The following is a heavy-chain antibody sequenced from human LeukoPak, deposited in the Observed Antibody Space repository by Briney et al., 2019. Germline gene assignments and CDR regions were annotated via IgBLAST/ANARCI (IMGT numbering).Heavy chain of an antibody. CDR2: IIPIFGTA. V-gene: IGHV1-69*05. CDR1: GGTFSSYA. J-gene: IGHJ4*02. D-gene: IGHD5-18*01. Sequence: GSSVKVSCKASGGTFSSYAISWVRQAPGQGREWMGRIIPIFGTANYAQKFQGRVTITTDESTSTAYMELSSLRSEDTAVYYCARDSSAAMALFDYWGQGTLVTVSS. CDR3: ARDSSAAMALFDY.